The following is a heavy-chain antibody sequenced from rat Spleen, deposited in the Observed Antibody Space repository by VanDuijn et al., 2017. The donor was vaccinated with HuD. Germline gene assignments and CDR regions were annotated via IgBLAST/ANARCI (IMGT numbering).Heavy chain of an antibody. CDR3: ARQEIFTTVSYWYFDF. J-gene: IGHJ1*01. CDR1: GFTFSDYA. D-gene: IGHD1-1*01. CDR2: IIYDGSST. Sequence: EVQLVESGGGLVQPGRSLKLSCAASGFTFSDYAMAWVRQAPKKGLEWVATIIYDGSSTYYRDSVKGRFTISRDNAKSTLYLQMDRLRSEYTATYYCARQEIFTTVSYWYFDFWGPGTMVTVSS. V-gene: IGHV5-17*01.